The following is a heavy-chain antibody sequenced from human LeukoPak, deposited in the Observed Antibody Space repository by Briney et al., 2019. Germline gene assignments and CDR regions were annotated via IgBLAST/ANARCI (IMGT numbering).Heavy chain of an antibody. CDR3: ARWNDYYDSSGYYYGYYFDY. CDR2: INADEDRA. J-gene: IGHJ4*02. CDR1: GFTFSDYW. V-gene: IGHV3-74*01. Sequence: TGGSLRLSCAASGFTFSDYWMHWVRQAPGKGLVWVSHINADEDRAAYADSVKGRFTISRDNARNTLYLQMNSLRAEDTAVYYCARWNDYYDSSGYYYGYYFDYWGQGTLVTVSS. D-gene: IGHD3-22*01.